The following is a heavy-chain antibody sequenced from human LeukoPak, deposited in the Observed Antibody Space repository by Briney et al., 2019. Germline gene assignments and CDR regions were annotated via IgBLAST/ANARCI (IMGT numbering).Heavy chain of an antibody. Sequence: PSETLSLTCAVSGGSISSGGYSSSWIRHPPRKGLGWIGYIYHSGSTYYNPSLKSRVTISVDRSKNQFSLKLSSVTAADTAVYYCARELAGANWFDPWGQGTLVTVSS. CDR3: ARELAGANWFDP. V-gene: IGHV4-30-2*01. D-gene: IGHD6-19*01. CDR1: GGSISSGGYS. J-gene: IGHJ5*02. CDR2: IYHSGST.